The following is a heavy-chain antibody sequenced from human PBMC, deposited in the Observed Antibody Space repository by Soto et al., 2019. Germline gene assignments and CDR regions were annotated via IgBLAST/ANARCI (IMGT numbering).Heavy chain of an antibody. D-gene: IGHD5-18*01. CDR2: IYPGDSDT. J-gene: IGHJ4*02. V-gene: IGHV5-51*01. Sequence: EESLKISCQGSGYSFTNYWIAWVRQMPGKGLEWMGIIYPGDSDTRYSPSFQGQVTISVDKSINTAYLQWTSLKASDGAMYYCARRGYTHIGPAYWGQGTLVTGSS. CDR1: GYSFTNYW. CDR3: ARRGYTHIGPAY.